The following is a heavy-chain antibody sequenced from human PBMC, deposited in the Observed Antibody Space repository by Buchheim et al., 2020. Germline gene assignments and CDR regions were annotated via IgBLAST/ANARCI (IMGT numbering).Heavy chain of an antibody. V-gene: IGHV3-30*18. J-gene: IGHJ4*02. Sequence: QVQLVESGGGVVQPGRSLRLSCAASGFTFSNYGIHWVRQAPGKGLEWVAVISNDGSYKYFADSVKGRFTISRDNSKKTLYLQMNSLRPEDTAVYYCTKESEDWGQGTL. CDR3: TKESED. CDR1: GFTFSNYG. CDR2: ISNDGSYK.